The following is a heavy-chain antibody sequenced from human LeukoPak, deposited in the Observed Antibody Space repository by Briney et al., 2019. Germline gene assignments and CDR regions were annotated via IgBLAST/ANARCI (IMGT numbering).Heavy chain of an antibody. CDR1: GYTFTSYD. CDR3: ARGGITMVRGVNGNNWFDP. V-gene: IGHV1-8*03. Sequence: ASVKVSCXASGYTFTSYDINWVRQATGQGLEWMGWMNPNSGNTGSAQKFQGRVTITRNTSISTAYMELSSLRSEDTAVYYCARGGITMVRGVNGNNWFDPWGQGTLVTVSS. J-gene: IGHJ5*02. CDR2: MNPNSGNT. D-gene: IGHD3-10*01.